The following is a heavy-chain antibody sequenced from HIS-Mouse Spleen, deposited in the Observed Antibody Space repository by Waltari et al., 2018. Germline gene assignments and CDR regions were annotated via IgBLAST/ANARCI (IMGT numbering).Heavy chain of an antibody. J-gene: IGHJ4*02. CDR2: IDWDDAK. D-gene: IGHD6-19*01. V-gene: IGHV2-70*15. CDR1: GFSLSTRGMR. CDR3: ARIAEGYSSGWYAFDY. Sequence: QVTLRESGPALVKPTQTLTLTCTFSGFSLSTRGMRVSWIRQPPGKALEWLARIDWDDAKYYSTSLKTRLTISKDTSKNQVVLTMTNMDPVDTATYYCARIAEGYSSGWYAFDYWGQGTLVTVSS.